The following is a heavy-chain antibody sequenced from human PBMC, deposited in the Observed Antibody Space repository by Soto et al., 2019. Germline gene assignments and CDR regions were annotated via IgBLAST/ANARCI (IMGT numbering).Heavy chain of an antibody. CDR3: TKDDGYNDSTYYHYFCMDV. V-gene: IGHV3-30*18. Sequence: QAQLVESGGGVVQPGRSLRLSCAASGFTFSGYYMHWVRQAPGKGLEWVAVISYDGSTEYYADSVKGRFTISRDNSANRLFLQMNSLRPEDTAGYYCTKDDGYNDSTYYHYFCMDVWGQGTTVTVSS. CDR2: ISYDGSTE. D-gene: IGHD5-12*01. J-gene: IGHJ6*02. CDR1: GFTFSGYY.